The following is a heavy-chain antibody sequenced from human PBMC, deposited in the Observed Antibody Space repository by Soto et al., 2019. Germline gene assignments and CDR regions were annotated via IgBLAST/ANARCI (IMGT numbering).Heavy chain of an antibody. J-gene: IGHJ4*02. CDR2: ISYDGSYK. CDR1: GFTFSSFG. Sequence: QVQLVESGGGVVQPGRSLRLSCAASGFTFSSFGMHWVRQAPGKGLEWVAVISYDGSYKSYADSVKGRFTVSRDNSKNTLYMQMISLRAEDTAVYYCVADPGQRDTFDYWGQGTLVTVSS. D-gene: IGHD6-25*01. CDR3: VADPGQRDTFDY. V-gene: IGHV3-30*03.